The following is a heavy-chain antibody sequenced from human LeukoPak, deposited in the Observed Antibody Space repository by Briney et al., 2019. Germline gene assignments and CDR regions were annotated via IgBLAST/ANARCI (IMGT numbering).Heavy chain of an antibody. V-gene: IGHV3-23*01. J-gene: IGHJ5*02. D-gene: IGHD3-3*01. CDR3: ANYLEPTLEWLFMAWFDP. Sequence: PGGSLRLSCAASGFTFSSYAMSWVRQAPGKGLEWVSAISGSGGSTYYADSVKGRFTISRDNSKNTLYLQMNSLRAEDTAVYYCANYLEPTLEWLFMAWFDPWGQGTLVTVSS. CDR1: GFTFSSYA. CDR2: ISGSGGST.